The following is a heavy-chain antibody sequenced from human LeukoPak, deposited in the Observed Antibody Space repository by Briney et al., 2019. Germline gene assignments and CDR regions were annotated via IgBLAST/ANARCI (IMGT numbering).Heavy chain of an antibody. CDR2: IYSGGST. Sequence: GGSLRLSCAASGFTVSSNYMSWVRQAPGKALEWVSVIYSGGSTYYAAPVKGRFTISRDNSKNTLYLRMNSPRAEHTAVYYCARAYSSSWYYFDYWGEGTLVTVSS. CDR3: ARAYSSSWYYFDY. V-gene: IGHV3-53*01. D-gene: IGHD6-13*01. J-gene: IGHJ4*02. CDR1: GFTVSSNY.